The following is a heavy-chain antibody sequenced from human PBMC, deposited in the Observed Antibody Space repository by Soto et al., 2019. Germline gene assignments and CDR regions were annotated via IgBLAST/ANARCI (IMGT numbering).Heavy chain of an antibody. D-gene: IGHD5-12*01. CDR2: ISYSGTT. CDR1: GGSLISAGYY. Sequence: QVQLEESGPGLVPASQTLSLTCAVTGGSLISAGYYWSWIRQHPGKGLEWIGYISYSGTTSYSPSLKSLAAISMDTSRNQFSLKLTSMTAADTALYFCAREVRYSGTDGKPYHWFDPWGQGTLVTVSS. J-gene: IGHJ5*02. V-gene: IGHV4-31*01. CDR3: AREVRYSGTDGKPYHWFDP.